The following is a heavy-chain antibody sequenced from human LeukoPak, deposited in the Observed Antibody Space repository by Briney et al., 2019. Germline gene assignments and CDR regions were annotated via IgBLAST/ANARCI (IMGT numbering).Heavy chain of an antibody. V-gene: IGHV4-39*01. J-gene: IGHJ4*02. CDR2: IYYSGST. CDR3: ASPTARYFGSGSYDYFDY. CDR1: GGSISSSSYY. D-gene: IGHD3-10*01. Sequence: PSETLSLTCTVSGGSISSSSYYWGWIPQPPGKGLEWIGSIYYSGSTYSNPSLKSRVTISVDTSKNQFSLRLSSVTAARPCVYFCASPTARYFGSGSYDYFDYWGQGTLVTVSS.